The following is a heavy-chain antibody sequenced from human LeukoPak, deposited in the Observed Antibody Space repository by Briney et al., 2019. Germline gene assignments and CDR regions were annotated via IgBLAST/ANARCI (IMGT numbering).Heavy chain of an antibody. CDR1: GFTFSRYA. D-gene: IGHD5-24*01. CDR2: ISGSGGST. CDR3: AKVEMATITGSADY. V-gene: IGHV3-23*01. J-gene: IGHJ4*02. Sequence: GGSLRLSCAASGFTFSRYAMSWVRQAPGKGLEWVSDISGSGGSTYYADSVKGRFTISRDNSKNTLYLQMNSLRAEDTAVYYCAKVEMATITGSADYWGQGTLVTVSS.